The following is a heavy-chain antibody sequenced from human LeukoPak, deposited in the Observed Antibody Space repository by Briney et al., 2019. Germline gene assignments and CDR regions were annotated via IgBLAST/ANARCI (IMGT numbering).Heavy chain of an antibody. CDR3: AKDERSSSSGTFDY. CDR1: GFTFSSYA. J-gene: IGHJ4*02. V-gene: IGHV3-23*01. D-gene: IGHD6-6*01. CDR2: ISGSGGST. Sequence: GGSLRLSCAASGFTFSSYAMSWVRQAPGKGLAWVSAISGSGGSTYYADSVKGRFIISRDNSKNTLYLQMNSLRAEDTAVYYCAKDERSSSSGTFDYWGQGTLVTVSS.